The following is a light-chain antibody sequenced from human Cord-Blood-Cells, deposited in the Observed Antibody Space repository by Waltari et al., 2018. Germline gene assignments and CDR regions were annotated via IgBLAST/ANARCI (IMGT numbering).Light chain of an antibody. Sequence: DIQMTQSPSSLSASVGDRVTITCRASQSISSYLNWYQQKPGKAPKLLIYAASSLQSGVPSRFSGSGSGTDFTLTISSLQPADFATDYCQQSYTTPWTFGQGTKVESK. CDR2: AAS. CDR1: QSISSY. CDR3: QQSYTTPWT. V-gene: IGKV1-39*01. J-gene: IGKJ1*01.